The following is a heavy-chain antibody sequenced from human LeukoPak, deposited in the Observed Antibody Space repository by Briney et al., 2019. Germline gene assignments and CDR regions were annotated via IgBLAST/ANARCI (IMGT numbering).Heavy chain of an antibody. CDR3: ARSKSSLMVAAAAYFDY. D-gene: IGHD6-13*01. Sequence: ASVKVSCKASGYTFTGYYMHWVRQAPGQGLEWMGWINPNSGSTNYAQKFQGRVTMTRDTSISTAYMELSRLRSDDTAVYCCARSKSSLMVAAAAYFDYWGQGTLVTVSS. CDR2: INPNSGST. J-gene: IGHJ4*02. V-gene: IGHV1-2*02. CDR1: GYTFTGYY.